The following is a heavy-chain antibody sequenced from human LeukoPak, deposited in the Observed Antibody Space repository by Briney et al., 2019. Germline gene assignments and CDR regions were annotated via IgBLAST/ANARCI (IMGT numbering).Heavy chain of an antibody. V-gene: IGHV3-30*02. J-gene: IGHJ6*03. CDR2: IWFNGSNR. Sequence: GGSLRLSCTASGFTFSAYGMHWVRQAPGKGLEWVAFIWFNGSNRRYAESVKGRFTVSRDNANNTLYLQMDNLRSEDTAVYFCARRGNYYYYMDVWGKGTTVTVSS. CDR3: ARRGNYYYYMDV. CDR1: GFTFSAYG. D-gene: IGHD6-13*01.